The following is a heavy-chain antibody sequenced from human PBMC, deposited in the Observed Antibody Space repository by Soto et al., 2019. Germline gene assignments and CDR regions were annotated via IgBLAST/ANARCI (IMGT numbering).Heavy chain of an antibody. Sequence: GGSLRLSCAASGFTFDDYAMHWVRQAPGKGLEWVSGISWNSGSIGYADSVKGRFTISRDNAKNSLYLQMNSLRAEDTALYYCAKDKGSDGYSSSWFFTSFDYWGQGTLVTVSS. CDR1: GFTFDDYA. D-gene: IGHD6-13*01. V-gene: IGHV3-9*01. CDR2: ISWNSGSI. J-gene: IGHJ4*02. CDR3: AKDKGSDGYSSSWFFTSFDY.